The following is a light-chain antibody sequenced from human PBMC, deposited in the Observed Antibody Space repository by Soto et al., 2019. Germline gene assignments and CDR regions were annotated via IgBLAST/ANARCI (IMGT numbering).Light chain of an antibody. V-gene: IGLV7-43*01. CDR1: TGAVTSSNY. Sequence: QTVVTQEPSLTVSPGRTVTLTCAVYTGAVTSSNYPNWFQQKPGQAPRALIYSTNHKYSWTPARFSGSLLGGKAALTLSGVQPEDEADYYCLLYYGGQVGVFGGGTKLTVL. CDR2: STN. J-gene: IGLJ2*01. CDR3: LLYYGGQVGV.